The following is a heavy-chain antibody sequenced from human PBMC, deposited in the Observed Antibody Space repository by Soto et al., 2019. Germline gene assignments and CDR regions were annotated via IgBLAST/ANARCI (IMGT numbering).Heavy chain of an antibody. V-gene: IGHV4-30-4*01. CDR2: IYYSGNT. J-gene: IGHJ6*02. D-gene: IGHD6-19*01. CDR1: GGSISSGYYY. CDR3: ARGYSGGWEARTRLSYSYYGMDV. Sequence: SETLSLTCSVSGGSISSGYYYWSWIRQPPGKGLEWIGNIYYSGNTYYNPSLKSRLIISIDTSKNQFSLKVGSVTAADTAVYYWARGYSGGWEARTRLSYSYYGMDVWGQGTTVTVSS.